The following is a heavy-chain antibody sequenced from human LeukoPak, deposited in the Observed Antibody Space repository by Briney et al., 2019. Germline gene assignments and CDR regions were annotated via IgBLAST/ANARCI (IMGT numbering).Heavy chain of an antibody. CDR3: ATPTGYRYWFDP. J-gene: IGHJ5*02. CDR2: FDPEDGET. CDR1: GYTLIELS. Sequence: ASVKVSCKVSGYTLIELSMHWVRQAPGKGLEWMGGFDPEDGETIYAQKFQGRVTMTEDTSTDTAYMELSSLRSEDTAVYYCATPTGYRYWFDPWGQGTLVTVSS. V-gene: IGHV1-24*01. D-gene: IGHD5-12*01.